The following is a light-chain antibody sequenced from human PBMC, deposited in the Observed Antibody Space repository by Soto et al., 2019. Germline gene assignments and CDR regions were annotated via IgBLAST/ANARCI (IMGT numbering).Light chain of an antibody. CDR1: QNIGRW. J-gene: IGKJ1*01. CDR2: HAS. Sequence: DIQMTQSPSTLSASIGDRVTISCRASQNIGRWLAWYQQKPGTAPNLLIYHASNLRGGVPSRFSGGGSGTEFTLTISSLQPDDIANYSCQQYNSYSWTFGQGTKVEIK. CDR3: QQYNSYSWT. V-gene: IGKV1-5*01.